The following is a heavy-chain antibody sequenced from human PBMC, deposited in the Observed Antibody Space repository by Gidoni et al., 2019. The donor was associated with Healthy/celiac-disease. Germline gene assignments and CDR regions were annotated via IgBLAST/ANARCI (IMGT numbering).Heavy chain of an antibody. CDR1: GFPVSSTY. CDR3: ARVSSGDLGDWYFDL. Sequence: EVQLVESGGGLVQPGGSLRLSCAASGFPVSSTYMSWVRQAPGKGLEWVSVIYSGGSTYYADSVKGRFTISRHNSKNTLYLQMNSLRAEDTAVYYCARVSSGDLGDWYFDLWGRGTLVTVSS. V-gene: IGHV3-53*04. J-gene: IGHJ2*01. D-gene: IGHD2-21*01. CDR2: IYSGGST.